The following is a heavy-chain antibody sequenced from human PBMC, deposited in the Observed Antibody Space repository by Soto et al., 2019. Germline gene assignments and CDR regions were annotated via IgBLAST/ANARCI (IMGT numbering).Heavy chain of an antibody. CDR1: GFTFSSYW. CDR2: INSDGSST. CDR3: ARALGSGSSESPRSEYYYYYMDV. Sequence: EVQLVESGGGLVQPGGSLRLSCAASGFTFSSYWMHWVRQAPGKGLVWVSRINSDGSSTSYADSVKGRFTISRDNAKNTLYLQMNSLRAEDTAVYYCARALGSGSSESPRSEYYYYYMDVWGKGTTVTVSS. V-gene: IGHV3-74*01. J-gene: IGHJ6*03. D-gene: IGHD3-10*01.